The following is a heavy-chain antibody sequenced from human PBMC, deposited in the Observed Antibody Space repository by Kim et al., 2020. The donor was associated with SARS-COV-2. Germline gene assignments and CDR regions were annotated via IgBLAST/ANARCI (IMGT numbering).Heavy chain of an antibody. D-gene: IGHD3-10*01. V-gene: IGHV3-23*03. J-gene: IGHJ4*02. CDR2: INPGGIST. Sequence: GGSLRLSCVASGFTFSTYAMSWVRQAPGKGLEWVSVINPGGISTNYADSVKGRFTISRDNSKDTVYLQMNSLRAEDTAIYYCAKHSASGNYWYHFDYWGQGTLVTVSS. CDR1: GFTFSTYA. CDR3: AKHSASGNYWYHFDY.